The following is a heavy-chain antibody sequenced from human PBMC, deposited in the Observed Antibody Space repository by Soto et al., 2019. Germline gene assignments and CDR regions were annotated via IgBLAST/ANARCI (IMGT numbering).Heavy chain of an antibody. CDR2: ISSSSSYI. CDR1: GFTFSSYS. CDR3: ARDYGDYVPNNENDY. V-gene: IGHV3-21*01. J-gene: IGHJ4*02. Sequence: GGSLRLSCAASGFTFSSYSMNWVRQAPGKGLEWVSSISSSSSYIYYADSVKGRFTISRDNAKNSLYLQMNSLRAEDTAVYYCARDYGDYVPNNENDYWGQGTLVTVSS. D-gene: IGHD4-17*01.